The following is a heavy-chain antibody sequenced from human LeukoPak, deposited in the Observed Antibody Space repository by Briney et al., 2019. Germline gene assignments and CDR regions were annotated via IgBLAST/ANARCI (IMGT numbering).Heavy chain of an antibody. D-gene: IGHD3-9*01. Sequence: GAPVKGAHTASGYTFTIYGIRRVRQAPGQGLEWMGWISAYNGNTNYAQKLQGRVTMTTDTSTSTAYMELRSLRSDDTAVYYCARAATIFQPGPYDGMDAWVQASTVTVSS. J-gene: IGHJ6*02. CDR1: GYTFTIYG. CDR3: ARAATIFQPGPYDGMDA. CDR2: ISAYNGNT. V-gene: IGHV1-18*01.